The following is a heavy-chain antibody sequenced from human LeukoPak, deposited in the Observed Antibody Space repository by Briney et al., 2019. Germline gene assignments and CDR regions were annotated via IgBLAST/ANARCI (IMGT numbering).Heavy chain of an antibody. CDR2: TWYDESNK. D-gene: IGHD3-22*01. CDR1: GFTFSSYG. J-gene: IGHJ4*02. CDR3: ARDRIIVVPDYYFDY. Sequence: GGSLRLSCAASGFTFSSYGMHWVRQAPGKGLEWVAVTWYDESNKFYADSVKGRFTISRDNSKNTLYLQMNSLRAEDTAVYYCARDRIIVVPDYYFDYWGQGTLVTVSS. V-gene: IGHV3-33*01.